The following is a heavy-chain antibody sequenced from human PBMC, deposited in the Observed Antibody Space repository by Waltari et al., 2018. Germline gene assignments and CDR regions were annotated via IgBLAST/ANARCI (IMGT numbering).Heavy chain of an antibody. J-gene: IGHJ5*02. CDR3: ARPRGIAVAGTRAWFDP. CDR2: IIPIFGTA. V-gene: IGHV1-69*12. D-gene: IGHD6-19*01. CDR1: GGTFSSYA. Sequence: QVQLVQSGAEVKKPGSSVKVSCKASGGTFSSYAISWVRQAPGQGLEWMGGIIPIFGTANYAQKFKGRVTITADESTSTAYMELSSLRSEDTAVYDCARPRGIAVAGTRAWFDPWGQGTLVTVSS.